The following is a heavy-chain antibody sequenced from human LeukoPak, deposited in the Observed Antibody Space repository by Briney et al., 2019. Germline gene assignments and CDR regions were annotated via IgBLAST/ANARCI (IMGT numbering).Heavy chain of an antibody. D-gene: IGHD6-19*01. CDR3: ARGVAGNVY. V-gene: IGHV1-69*06. CDR2: IIPIFVTP. CDR1: GGTFSSYA. Sequence: SVIVFCKASGGTFSSYAVNWVRQAPGQGLEWVGRIIPIFVTPDYAQKFQGRVTITADKSTSTAYMELSSLKSEDTAVYYCARGVAGNVYWGQGTLVTVSS. J-gene: IGHJ4*02.